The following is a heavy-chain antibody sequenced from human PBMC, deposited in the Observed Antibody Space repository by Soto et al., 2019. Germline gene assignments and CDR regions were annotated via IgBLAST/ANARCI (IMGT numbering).Heavy chain of an antibody. J-gene: IGHJ6*02. CDR1: RVAFSKFI. Sequence: QAQLEQSGGEVKKPGCSVKVSCKASRVAFSKFIVTWVLQAPGVGLEWVGGIIPVFGTANYAQKFQGRVTITADESTSTSYMEVNHLRCLDTAVYYCAKVRYRSPMGYYYGMDVWGQGTTVTVSS. V-gene: IGHV1-69*01. CDR2: IIPVFGTA. CDR3: AKVRYRSPMGYYYGMDV. D-gene: IGHD2-15*01.